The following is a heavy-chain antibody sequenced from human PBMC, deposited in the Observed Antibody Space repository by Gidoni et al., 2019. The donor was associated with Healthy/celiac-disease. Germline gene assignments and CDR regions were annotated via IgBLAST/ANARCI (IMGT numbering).Heavy chain of an antibody. CDR1: GGSIRSSSYY. CDR2: IYYSGST. J-gene: IGHJ4*02. Sequence: QLQLQESGPGLVKPSETLSLTCTVSGGSIRSSSYYLGWIRQPPGKGLEWIGSIYYSGSTYYNPSLKSRVTIAVDTSKNQFSLKLSYVTAADTAVYYCARDSPGGFGELPPFDYWGQGTLVTVSS. D-gene: IGHD3-10*01. V-gene: IGHV4-39*07. CDR3: ARDSPGGFGELPPFDY.